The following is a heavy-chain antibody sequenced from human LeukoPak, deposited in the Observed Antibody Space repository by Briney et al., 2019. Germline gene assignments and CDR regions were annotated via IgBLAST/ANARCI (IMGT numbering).Heavy chain of an antibody. CDR2: IYYSGST. D-gene: IGHD6-19*01. Sequence: KPSETLSLTCTVSGGSISSSSYYWGWIRQPPGKGLEWIGSIYYSGSTYYNPSLKSRVTISVDTSKNQFSLKLSSVTAADTAVYYCASGAVARYWGQGTLVTVSS. CDR1: GGSISSSSYY. J-gene: IGHJ4*02. V-gene: IGHV4-39*07. CDR3: ASGAVARY.